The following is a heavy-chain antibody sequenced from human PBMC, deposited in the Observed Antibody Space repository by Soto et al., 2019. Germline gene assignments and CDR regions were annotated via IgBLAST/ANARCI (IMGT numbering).Heavy chain of an antibody. J-gene: IGHJ4*02. CDR3: ARWIQGVTPFDY. Sequence: ASVKVSCKASGGTFSSYAISWVRQAPGQGLEWMGGIIPIFGTANYAQKFQGRVTITADESTSTAYMELSSLRSEDTAVYYCARWIQGVTPFDYWGQGTLVTVSS. V-gene: IGHV1-69*13. CDR1: GGTFSSYA. D-gene: IGHD5-18*01. CDR2: IIPIFGTA.